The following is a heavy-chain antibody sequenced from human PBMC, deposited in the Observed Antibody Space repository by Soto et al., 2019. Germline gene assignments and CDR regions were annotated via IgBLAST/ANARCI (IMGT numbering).Heavy chain of an antibody. J-gene: IGHJ4*02. D-gene: IGHD6-19*01. CDR2: INHSGST. Sequence: PSETLSLTCAVYGGSFSGYYWSWIRQPPGKGLEWIGEINHSGSTNYNPSLKSRVTISVDTSKNQFSLKLRSVTAADTAVYYCARARRPHSSGWYGAEYFDYWGQGTLVTVSS. CDR3: ARARRPHSSGWYGAEYFDY. CDR1: GGSFSGYY. V-gene: IGHV4-34*01.